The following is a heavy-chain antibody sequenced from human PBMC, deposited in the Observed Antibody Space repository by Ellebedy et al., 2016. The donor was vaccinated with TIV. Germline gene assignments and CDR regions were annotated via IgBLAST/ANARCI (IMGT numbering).Heavy chain of an antibody. CDR1: GGTFSSYA. D-gene: IGHD1-20*01. J-gene: IGHJ4*02. CDR2: IIPIFGTA. Sequence: SVKVSXKASGGTFSSYAISWVRQAPGQGLEWMGGIIPIFGTANYAQKFQGRVTITADKSTSTAYMELSSLRSDDTAVYYCARAHNWNPPDYWGQGTLVTVSS. CDR3: ARAHNWNPPDY. V-gene: IGHV1-69*06.